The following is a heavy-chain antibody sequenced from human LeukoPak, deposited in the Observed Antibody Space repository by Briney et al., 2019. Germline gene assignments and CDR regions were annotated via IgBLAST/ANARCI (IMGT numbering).Heavy chain of an antibody. CDR1: GFTFSSYA. D-gene: IGHD1-26*01. J-gene: IGHJ4*02. CDR2: ISGSGGST. CDR3: AKDMRGSYLGRYYFDY. Sequence: PGGSLRLSCVASGFTFSSYAMSWVRQAPGKGLEWVSAISGSGGSTYYADSVKGRFTISRDNSKNTLYLQMNSLRAEDTAVYYCAKDMRGSYLGRYYFDYWGQGTLVTVSS. V-gene: IGHV3-23*01.